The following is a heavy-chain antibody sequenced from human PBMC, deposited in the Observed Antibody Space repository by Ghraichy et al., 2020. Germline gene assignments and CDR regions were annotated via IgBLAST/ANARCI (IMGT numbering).Heavy chain of an antibody. J-gene: IGHJ4*02. Sequence: GGSLRLSCAASGFPFTSYTMNWVRQAPGKGLEWVSSISSSSSYIYYADSVKGRFTISRDNAKNSLYLQMNSLRAEDTAVYYCVRPGDTAMVTGYYFDCWGQGTLVTVSS. V-gene: IGHV3-21*01. D-gene: IGHD5-18*01. CDR1: GFPFTSYT. CDR2: ISSSSSYI. CDR3: VRPGDTAMVTGYYFDC.